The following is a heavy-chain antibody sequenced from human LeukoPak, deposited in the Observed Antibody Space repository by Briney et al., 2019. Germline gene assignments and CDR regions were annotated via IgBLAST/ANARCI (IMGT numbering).Heavy chain of an antibody. CDR2: ISAYNGNT. V-gene: IGHV1-18*01. CDR1: GYTFTSYG. Sequence: ASVKVSCKASGYTFTSYGISWVRQAPGQGLEWMGWISAYNGNTNYAQKLQGRVTMTTDTSTSTAYMELKNLRSDDTAIYYCAKDRAAARNFDIWGQGTLVTVSS. J-gene: IGHJ4*02. D-gene: IGHD2-2*01. CDR3: AKDRAAARNFDI.